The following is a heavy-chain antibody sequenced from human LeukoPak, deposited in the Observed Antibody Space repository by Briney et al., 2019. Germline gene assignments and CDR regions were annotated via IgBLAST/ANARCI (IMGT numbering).Heavy chain of an antibody. Sequence: PGGSLRLSCAASGFTFSRYWMSWVRQAPGKGLEWVANIKQDGSEKYYVDSVKGRFTISRDNAKNSLYLQMNSLRAEDTAVYYCARHMITFGGVTFDYWGQGTLVTVSS. J-gene: IGHJ4*02. CDR3: ARHMITFGGVTFDY. CDR2: IKQDGSEK. D-gene: IGHD3-16*01. V-gene: IGHV3-7*01. CDR1: GFTFSRYW.